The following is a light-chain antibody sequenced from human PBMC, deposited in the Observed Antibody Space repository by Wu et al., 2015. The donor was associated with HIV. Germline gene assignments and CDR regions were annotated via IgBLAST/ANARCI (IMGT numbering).Light chain of an antibody. CDR1: QRLSSRS. Sequence: EIVLRQFPSTQSLSPGERALFSCRASQRLSSRSLAWYQQKRGQPPRLLISGASIRATGIPDKFSGAGAGTDFSLIISGLEPEDSAVYYCQQYSTLPLTFGGGTKVEIK. V-gene: IGKV3-20*01. CDR3: QQYSTLPLT. CDR2: GAS. J-gene: IGKJ4*01.